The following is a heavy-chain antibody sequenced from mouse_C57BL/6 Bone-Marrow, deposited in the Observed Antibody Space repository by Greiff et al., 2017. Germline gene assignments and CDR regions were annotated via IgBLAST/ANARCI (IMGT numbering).Heavy chain of an antibody. J-gene: IGHJ1*03. D-gene: IGHD2-1*01. Sequence: QVQLQQPGAELVMPGASVKLSCKASGYTFTSYWMHWVKQRPGQGLEWIGEIDPSDSYTNYNQKFNGKSTLTVDKSSSTAYMQLSSLTSEDSAVYYCARWGHGNYWYFDVWGTGTTVTVSS. CDR2: IDPSDSYT. CDR1: GYTFTSYW. V-gene: IGHV1-69*01. CDR3: ARWGHGNYWYFDV.